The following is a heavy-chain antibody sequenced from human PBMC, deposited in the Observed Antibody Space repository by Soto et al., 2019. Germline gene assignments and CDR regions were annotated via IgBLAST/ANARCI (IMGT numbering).Heavy chain of an antibody. V-gene: IGHV1-8*01. J-gene: IGHJ6*02. D-gene: IGHD6-19*01. CDR1: GYTFNRYD. Sequence: EASVNVSCQASGYTFNRYDINWGRHATGQRLEWMGWMNPNSGNTRYPQKFHGRVTMTRNTSISTAYMELSSLRSEDTAVYYCAGGYRSGWYVAFYYYGMHAGGQGTKFTV. CDR3: AGGYRSGWYVAFYYYGMHA. CDR2: MNPNSGNT.